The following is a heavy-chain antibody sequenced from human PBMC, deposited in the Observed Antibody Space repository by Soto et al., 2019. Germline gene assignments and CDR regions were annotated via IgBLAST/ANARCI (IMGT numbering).Heavy chain of an antibody. CDR2: IKPDESEK. Sequence: EVQLVESGGGLVQPGGSLRLSCTASGFTFSDSWMTGVRQAPGKGLEWVARIKPDESEKKYADSVKGRFSISRDNAKNSMYLQMDSLRGEDTAVYYCVRGGSNYASWGQGTIVTVSS. V-gene: IGHV3-7*01. D-gene: IGHD4-4*01. CDR3: VRGGSNYAS. J-gene: IGHJ5*02. CDR1: GFTFSDSW.